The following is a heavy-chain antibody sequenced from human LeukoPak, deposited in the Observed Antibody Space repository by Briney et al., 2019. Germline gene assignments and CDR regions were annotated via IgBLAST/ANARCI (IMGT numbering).Heavy chain of an antibody. CDR1: GFTFSSYS. V-gene: IGHV3-21*01. D-gene: IGHD3-10*01. CDR2: ISSSSSYI. Sequence: GGSLRLSCAASGFTFSSYSMNWVRQAPGKGLEWVSSISSSSSYIYYADSVKGRFTISRDNAKNSLYLQMNSLRAEVTAVYYCARDGRSGYTLTWGQGTLVTVSS. J-gene: IGHJ5*02. CDR3: ARDGRSGYTLT.